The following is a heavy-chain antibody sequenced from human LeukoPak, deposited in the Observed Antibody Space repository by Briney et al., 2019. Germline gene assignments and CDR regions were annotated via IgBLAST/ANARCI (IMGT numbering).Heavy chain of an antibody. CDR3: ARPYSSQYHYYYMDV. CDR1: GGSISSSSYY. D-gene: IGHD6-13*01. V-gene: IGHV4-39*01. Sequence: PSETLSLTCTVSGGSISSSSYYWGWIRQPPGKGLEWIGSIYYSGSTYDNPSLQSRVTISVDTSKNQFSLKLSSVTAADTAVYYCARPYSSQYHYYYMDVWGKGTTVTVSS. J-gene: IGHJ6*03. CDR2: IYYSGST.